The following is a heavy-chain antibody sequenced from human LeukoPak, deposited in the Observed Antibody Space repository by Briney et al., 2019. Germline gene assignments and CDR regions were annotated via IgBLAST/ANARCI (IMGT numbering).Heavy chain of an antibody. CDR1: GFTFSSYG. J-gene: IGHJ6*03. V-gene: IGHV3-30*02. CDR2: IRYDGSNK. D-gene: IGHD5-18*01. CDR3: AKDPTAMTHYYYYYMDV. Sequence: PGGSLRLSCAASGFTFSSYGMHWVRQAPGKGLEWVAFIRYDGSNKYYADSVKGRFTISRDNSKNTLYLQMNSLRAEDTAVYYCAKDPTAMTHYYYYYMDVRGKGTTVTVSS.